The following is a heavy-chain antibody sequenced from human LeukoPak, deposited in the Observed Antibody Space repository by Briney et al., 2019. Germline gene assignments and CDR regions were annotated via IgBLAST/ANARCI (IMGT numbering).Heavy chain of an antibody. CDR3: ARDRSAYDYDKRWFYYYMDV. CDR2: VDSSGNT. V-gene: IGHV4-4*07. Sequence: PSETLSLTCSVSVVSMNGYYWSWLRQSAGNRLEWIGHVDSSGNTNYNPSLKSRVTMSVDTSKNQFSLKLSSVTAADTAVYYCARDRSAYDYDKRWFYYYMDVWGKGTTVTISS. D-gene: IGHD5-12*01. J-gene: IGHJ6*03. CDR1: VVSMNGYY.